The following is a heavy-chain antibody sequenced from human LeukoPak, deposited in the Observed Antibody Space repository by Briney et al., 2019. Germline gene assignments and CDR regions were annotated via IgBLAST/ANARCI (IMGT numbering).Heavy chain of an antibody. CDR1: GYSISSGYY. CDR2: IYHSGST. D-gene: IGHD6-19*01. CDR3: ARDRFGGWYALFDY. Sequence: SETLSLTCTVSGYSISSGYYWGWIRQPPGKGLGWIGSIYHSGSTYYNPSLKSRVTISVDTSKNQFSLKLSSVTAADTAVYYCARDRFGGWYALFDYWGQGTLVTVSS. J-gene: IGHJ4*02. V-gene: IGHV4-38-2*02.